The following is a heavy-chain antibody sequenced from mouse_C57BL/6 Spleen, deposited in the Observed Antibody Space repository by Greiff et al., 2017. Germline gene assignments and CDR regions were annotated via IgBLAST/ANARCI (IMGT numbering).Heavy chain of an antibody. D-gene: IGHD2-4*01. Sequence: VQLQQPGPELVKPGASVKISCKASGYSFTGYYMNWVKQSPEKSLEWIGEINPSTGGTTYNQKFKAKATLTVDKSSSTAYMQLKSLTSEDSAVYYCARRRDYYDYFDVWGTGTTVTVSS. CDR3: ARRRDYYDYFDV. CDR1: GYSFTGYY. V-gene: IGHV1-42*01. J-gene: IGHJ1*03. CDR2: INPSTGGT.